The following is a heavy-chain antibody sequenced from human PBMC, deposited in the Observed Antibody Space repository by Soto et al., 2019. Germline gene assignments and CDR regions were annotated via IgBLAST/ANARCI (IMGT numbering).Heavy chain of an antibody. CDR2: IYYSGST. J-gene: IGHJ4*02. Sequence: SETLSLTGTVSGISISSASYYWSWIRQHPGKGLEWIGYIYYSGSTYYNPSLKSRVTISVDTSKNQFSLKLSSVTAADTAVYYCARYGSGTYYPTTFDYWGQGTLVTVSS. CDR1: GISISSASYY. D-gene: IGHD3-10*01. V-gene: IGHV4-31*03. CDR3: ARYGSGTYYPTTFDY.